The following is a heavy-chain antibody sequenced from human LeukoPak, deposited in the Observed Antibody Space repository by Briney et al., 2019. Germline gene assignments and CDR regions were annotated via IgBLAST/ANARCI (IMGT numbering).Heavy chain of an antibody. CDR1: GGSFSGYY. CDR3: ARRYSSGWYPVFDY. V-gene: IGHV4-59*01. D-gene: IGHD6-19*01. J-gene: IGHJ4*02. CDR2: IYYSGST. Sequence: SETLSLTCAVYGGSFSGYYWSWIRQPPGKGLEWIGYIYYSGSTNYNPSLKSRVTISVDTSKNQFSLKLSSVTAADTAVYYCARRYSSGWYPVFDYWGQGTLVTVSS.